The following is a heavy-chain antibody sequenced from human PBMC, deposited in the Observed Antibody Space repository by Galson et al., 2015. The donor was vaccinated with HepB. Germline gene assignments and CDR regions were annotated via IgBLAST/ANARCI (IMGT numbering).Heavy chain of an antibody. V-gene: IGHV3-30-3*01. CDR2: ISYDGSNK. CDR3: ARGAGGYYYYGMDV. Sequence: LRLSCAASGFTFSSYAMHWVRQAPGKGLEWVAVISYDGSNKYYADSVKGRFTISRDNSKNTLYLQMNSLRAEDTAAYYCARGAGGYYYYGMDVWGQGTTVTVSS. D-gene: IGHD3-10*01. J-gene: IGHJ6*02. CDR1: GFTFSSYA.